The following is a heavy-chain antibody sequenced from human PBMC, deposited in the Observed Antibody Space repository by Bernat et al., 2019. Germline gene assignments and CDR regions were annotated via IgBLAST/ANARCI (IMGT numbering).Heavy chain of an antibody. CDR3: AKGVSAGSTHFKWSGMDV. CDR2: ISFDGRNQ. CDR1: GFTFSSYG. D-gene: IGHD3-3*02. Sequence: QVQLVESGGGVVQPGRSLRLSCAASGFTFSSYGMHWVRQTPGKGLEWLAVISFDGRNQYCPDSVKGRFTISRDNFKNTLDLQMNSLRPEDTAVYYCAKGVSAGSTHFKWSGMDVWGQGTTVTVSS. J-gene: IGHJ6*02. V-gene: IGHV3-30*18.